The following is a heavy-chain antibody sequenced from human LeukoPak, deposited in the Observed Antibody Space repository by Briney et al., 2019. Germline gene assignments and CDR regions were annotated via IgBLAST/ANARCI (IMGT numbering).Heavy chain of an antibody. V-gene: IGHV4-59*01. CDR3: ARVRFLAWLLERYYYYYYMDV. J-gene: IGHJ6*03. CDR2: IYYRGST. D-gene: IGHD3-3*01. Sequence: KSSETLSLTCTVSGASISSYYWSWLRQPPGKGREWIGYIYYRGSTNYNPSLKSRVTISVDTSNNQFSLKLSSVTAADTAVHYCARVRFLAWLLERYYYYYYMDVWGKGTTVTVSS. CDR1: GASISSYY.